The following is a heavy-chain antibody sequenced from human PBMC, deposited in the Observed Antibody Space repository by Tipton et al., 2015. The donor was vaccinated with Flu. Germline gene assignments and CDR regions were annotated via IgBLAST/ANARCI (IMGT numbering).Heavy chain of an antibody. J-gene: IGHJ4*02. CDR2: INPNSGGT. CDR1: GYTFTGYY. Sequence: QLVQSGAEVKKPGASVKVSCKASGYTFTGYYMHWVRQAPGQGLEWMGWINPNSGGTNYAQKFQGRVTMTRDTSISTAYMELSRLRSDDTAVYYCASTQGYCSSTSCPSPFDYWGQGTLVTVSS. D-gene: IGHD2-2*01. CDR3: ASTQGYCSSTSCPSPFDY. V-gene: IGHV1-2*02.